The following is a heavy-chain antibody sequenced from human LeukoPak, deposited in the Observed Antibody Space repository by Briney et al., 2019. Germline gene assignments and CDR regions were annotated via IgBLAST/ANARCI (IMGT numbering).Heavy chain of an antibody. CDR1: GGSISSSSYY. CDR3: ARPTSKLGSFDY. Sequence: SETLSLTCTVSGGSISSSSYYWGWIRQPPGKGLEWIGTIYHSGSTYYNPSLKSRISISVDTSKNQFSLKLRSVTAADTAVYYCARPTSKLGSFDYWGQGTLVTVSS. J-gene: IGHJ4*02. D-gene: IGHD2/OR15-2a*01. V-gene: IGHV4-39*01. CDR2: IYHSGST.